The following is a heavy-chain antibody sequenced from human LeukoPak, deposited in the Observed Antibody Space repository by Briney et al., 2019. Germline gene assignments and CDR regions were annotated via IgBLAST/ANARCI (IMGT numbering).Heavy chain of an antibody. J-gene: IGHJ4*02. V-gene: IGHV4-59*08. CDR3: ARQSYDFWSGYYGYFDY. Sequence: SETLSLTCTVSGGSISSYYWSWIRQPPGKGLEWIGYIYYSGSTNYNPSLKSRVTISVDTSKNQFSLKLSSVTAADTAVYYCARQSYDFWSGYYGYFDYWGQDTLDPVSS. CDR1: GGSISSYY. D-gene: IGHD3-3*01. CDR2: IYYSGST.